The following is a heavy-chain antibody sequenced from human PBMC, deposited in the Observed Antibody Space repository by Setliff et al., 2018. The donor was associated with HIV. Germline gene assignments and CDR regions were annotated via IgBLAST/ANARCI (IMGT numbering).Heavy chain of an antibody. J-gene: IGHJ5*02. D-gene: IGHD1-26*01. Sequence: PGGSLRLSCTASGSTFGSYAMTWVRQSPGRGLEWVSSISASGASIYYGDSVKGRFTISRDNSKNTLSLQMSSLRAEDTAFYYCAKGHTGSYHGNWFDARGPGTLVTVSS. CDR2: ISASGASI. V-gene: IGHV3-23*01. CDR1: GSTFGSYA. CDR3: AKGHTGSYHGNWFDA.